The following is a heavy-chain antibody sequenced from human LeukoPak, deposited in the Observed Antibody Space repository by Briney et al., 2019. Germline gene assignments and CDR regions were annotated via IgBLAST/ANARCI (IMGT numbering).Heavy chain of an antibody. Sequence: GGSLRLSCTASGFTFSNYGMHWVRQAPGKGLEWVAFIRYDGSNKYYADSVKGRFTASRDNSKNTLYLQMNSLRAEDTAVYYCAKVETYYYDRDAFDIWGQGTMVTVSS. D-gene: IGHD3-22*01. CDR1: GFTFSNYG. J-gene: IGHJ3*02. CDR3: AKVETYYYDRDAFDI. CDR2: IRYDGSNK. V-gene: IGHV3-30*02.